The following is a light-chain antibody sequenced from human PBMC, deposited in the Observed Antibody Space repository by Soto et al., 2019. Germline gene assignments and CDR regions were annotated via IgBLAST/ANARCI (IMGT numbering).Light chain of an antibody. CDR3: QQRSDWPLT. V-gene: IGKV3-11*01. CDR1: HSIGNF. CDR2: DAS. J-gene: IGKJ4*01. Sequence: IVLTQSPVTLSLSPGERVTLSCRASHSIGNFVAWYQQKLGQAPRLLISDASNRATGIPARFSGSGSGTDFTLTISSLEPEDFAVYYCQQRSDWPLTFGGGTRLEI.